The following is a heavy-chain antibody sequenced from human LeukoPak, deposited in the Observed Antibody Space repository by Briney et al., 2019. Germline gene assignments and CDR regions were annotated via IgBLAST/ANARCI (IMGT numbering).Heavy chain of an antibody. CDR1: GDSFNSYY. CDR3: ARAVCTTTDCYNRNSFDT. Sequence: PSETLSHTCSLSGDSFNSYYWTWLRQPPGKGLEWIGYICYSYITNYNPSLKSRVTISMATSKNQISLRLSSVTAADTAVYFCARAVCTTTDCYNRNSFDTWGQGTMVTVSS. D-gene: IGHD1-14*01. J-gene: IGHJ3*02. CDR2: ICYSYIT. V-gene: IGHV4-59*01.